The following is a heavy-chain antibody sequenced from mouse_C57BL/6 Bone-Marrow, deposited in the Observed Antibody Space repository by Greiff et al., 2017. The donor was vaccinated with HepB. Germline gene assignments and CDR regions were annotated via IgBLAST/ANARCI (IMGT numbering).Heavy chain of an antibody. CDR3: ARDDGYPYYAMDY. D-gene: IGHD2-3*01. V-gene: IGHV1-20*01. Sequence: LVESGDSVKISCKASGYSFTGYFMNWVMQSHGKSLEWIGRINPYNGDTFYNQKFKGKATLTVDKSSSTAHMELRSLTSEDSAVYYCARDDGYPYYAMDYWGQGTSVTVSS. CDR2: INPYNGDT. J-gene: IGHJ4*01. CDR1: GYSFTGYF.